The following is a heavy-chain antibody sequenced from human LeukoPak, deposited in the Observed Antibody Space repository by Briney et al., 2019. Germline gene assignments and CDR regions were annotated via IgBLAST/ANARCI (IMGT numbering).Heavy chain of an antibody. V-gene: IGHV4-4*07. J-gene: IGHJ6*03. CDR1: GGFISDLY. CDR3: ARVNRGYSSGYGGYHYYYMDV. Sequence: SETLSLTCPVSGGFISDLYGSWMRQPAGKGLEWIGRIYSGGSTNYRPSLKSRLSIALDKSKKQFSLKLTSVTAADTAMYYCARVNRGYSSGYGGYHYYYMDVWGKGTTVTVS. D-gene: IGHD5-18*01. CDR2: IYSGGST.